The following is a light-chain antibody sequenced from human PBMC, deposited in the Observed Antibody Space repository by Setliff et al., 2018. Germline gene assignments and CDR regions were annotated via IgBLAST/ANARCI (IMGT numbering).Light chain of an antibody. Sequence: QFALTQPASVSGSPGQSITISCTGTSSDIGGYKYVSWCQQHPGKAPKLMIHEVIKRPSGVSNRFSGSKSGNTASLTISGLQAEDEADYYCLSYTNSDTVVFGTGTKVTVL. CDR1: SSDIGGYKY. V-gene: IGLV2-14*01. CDR2: EVI. J-gene: IGLJ1*01. CDR3: LSYTNSDTVV.